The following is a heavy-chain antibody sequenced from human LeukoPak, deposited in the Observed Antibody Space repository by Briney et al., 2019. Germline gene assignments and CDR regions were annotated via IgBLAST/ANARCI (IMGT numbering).Heavy chain of an antibody. V-gene: IGHV4-59*01. Sequence: SETLSLTCTVSGASISGDYWSWIRQPPGKGLEWIAFVYSGGITNNSPSLKSRVTISIDTSKSQFSLTLNSVTAADTAVYYCARGGASSRYFDYWGQGTLVTVSS. CDR2: VYSGGIT. J-gene: IGHJ4*02. CDR3: ARGGASSRYFDY. CDR1: GASISGDY.